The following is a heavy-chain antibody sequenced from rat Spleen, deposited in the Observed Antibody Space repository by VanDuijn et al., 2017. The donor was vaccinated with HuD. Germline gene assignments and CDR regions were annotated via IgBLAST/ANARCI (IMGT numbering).Heavy chain of an antibody. CDR1: GITFNNYW. CDR2: ISNAGDT. D-gene: IGHD4-3*01. J-gene: IGHJ4*01. Sequence: EVQLVESGGGRVQPGRSLRLSCVASGITFNNYWMTWIRQAPGKGLEWVASISNAGDTYYPDSVKGRFTISRDNAKSTLYLQMDSLRSEDTATYYWARQGRGGVMDAWVQGASVTVSS. CDR3: ARQGRGGVMDA. V-gene: IGHV5-31*01.